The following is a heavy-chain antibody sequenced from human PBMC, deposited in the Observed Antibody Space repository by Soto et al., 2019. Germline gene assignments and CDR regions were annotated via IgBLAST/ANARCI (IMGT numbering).Heavy chain of an antibody. CDR1: GYTFTSYY. V-gene: IGHV1-46*01. J-gene: IGHJ5*02. CDR3: ATLSGGFRFLEWLEPREP. CDR2: INPSGGST. D-gene: IGHD3-3*01. Sequence: GASVKVSCKASGYTFTSYYMHWVRQAPGQGLEWMGIINPSGGSTSYAQKFQGRVTMTRDTSTSTVYMELSSLRSEDTAVYYCATLSGGFRFLEWLEPREPWGQGTLVTVSS.